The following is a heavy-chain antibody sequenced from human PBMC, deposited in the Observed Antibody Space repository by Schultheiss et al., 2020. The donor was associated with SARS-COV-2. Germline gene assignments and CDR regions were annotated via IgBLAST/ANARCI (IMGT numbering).Heavy chain of an antibody. V-gene: IGHV3-23*01. CDR2: ISGSGGST. CDR1: GFTFSSYA. D-gene: IGHD3-10*01. Sequence: GESLKISCAASGFTFSSYAMSWVRQAPGKGLEWVSAISGSGGSTYYADSVKGRFTISRDNAKNSLFLQMNSLRTEDTAVYYCTRARGSGSYFDFWGQGTLVTVSS. CDR3: TRARGSGSYFDF. J-gene: IGHJ4*02.